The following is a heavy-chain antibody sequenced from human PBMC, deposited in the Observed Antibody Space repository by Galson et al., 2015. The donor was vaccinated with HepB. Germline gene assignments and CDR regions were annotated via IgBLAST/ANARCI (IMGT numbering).Heavy chain of an antibody. D-gene: IGHD3-22*01. J-gene: IGHJ3*02. V-gene: IGHV6-1*01. Sequence: IRQSPSRGLEWLGRTYYRSKWHNDYALSVKSRISINADTSKNQISLQLNSVSPEDTAVYYCARVPLLFVDAVGYDAFDIWGQGTLVTVSS. CDR2: TYYRSKWHN. CDR3: ARVPLLFVDAVGYDAFDI.